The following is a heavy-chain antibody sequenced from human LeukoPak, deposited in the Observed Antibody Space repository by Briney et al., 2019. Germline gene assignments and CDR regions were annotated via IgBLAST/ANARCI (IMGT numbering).Heavy chain of an antibody. Sequence: SETLSLTCTVSGGSISSSSYYWGWIRQPPGKGLEWIGSIYYSGSTYYNPSLKSRVTISVDTSKNQFSLKLSSVTAADTAVYYCARVLLWFGAGYFDYWGQGTLVTVSS. J-gene: IGHJ4*02. D-gene: IGHD3-10*01. CDR3: ARVLLWFGAGYFDY. V-gene: IGHV4-39*07. CDR1: GGSISSSSYY. CDR2: IYYSGST.